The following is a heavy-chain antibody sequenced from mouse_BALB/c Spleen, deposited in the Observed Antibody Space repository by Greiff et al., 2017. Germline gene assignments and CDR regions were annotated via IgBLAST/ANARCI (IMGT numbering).Heavy chain of an antibody. CDR2: ISSGGSYT. Sequence: EVHLVESGGGLVKPGGSLKLSCAASGFTFSSSAMSWVRQTPEKRLEWVATISSGGSYTYYPASVQGRFTISRDNAKNTLYLQMSSLMTDDTAMYYCAREGIEAMDYWGQGTAVTVAS. V-gene: IGHV5-9-3*01. J-gene: IGHJ4*01. CDR1: GFTFSSSA. CDR3: AREGIEAMDY.